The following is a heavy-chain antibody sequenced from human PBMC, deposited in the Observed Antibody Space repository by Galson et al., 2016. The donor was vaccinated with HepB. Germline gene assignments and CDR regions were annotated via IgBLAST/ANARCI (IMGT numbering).Heavy chain of an antibody. J-gene: IGHJ4*02. CDR2: VDLGDGAK. CDR3: ARQKESREYGGNSPDY. D-gene: IGHD4-23*01. CDR1: GFTFSRHW. Sequence: SLRLSCAVSGFTFSRHWMSWVRQAPGKGLEWVANVDLGDGAKYYVNSVAGRFTISRNNARNSLSLQMNSFRAEDTALYYCARQKESREYGGNSPDYWGQGTQVIVSS. V-gene: IGHV3-7*01.